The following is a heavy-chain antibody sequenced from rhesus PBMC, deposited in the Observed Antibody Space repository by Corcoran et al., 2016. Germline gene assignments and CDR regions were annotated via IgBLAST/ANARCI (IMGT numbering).Heavy chain of an antibody. V-gene: IGHV4-65*02. D-gene: IGHD3-3*01. Sequence: QVQLQESGPGLVRPAETLSLTCGVSGDSISSVPWWTWLRQPPGKGLEWIGNFGGNSGTPSYTPSLTSRATISKDASQNQFSLKLTSVTAADTAVYFCARRYSSSWTWGQGVLVSVSS. CDR2: FGGNSGTP. J-gene: IGHJ4*01. CDR1: GDSISSVPW. CDR3: ARRYSSSWT.